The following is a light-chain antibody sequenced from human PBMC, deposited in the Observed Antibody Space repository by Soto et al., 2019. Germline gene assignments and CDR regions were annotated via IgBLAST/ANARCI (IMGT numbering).Light chain of an antibody. J-gene: IGKJ1*01. Sequence: DIVMTQSPDSLAVSLGERATITCRASQTISSWLAWYQQKPGKAPKLLIYDASSLESGVPSRFSGRGSGTQFTLTISSLQPDDFATYYCQPYNSFSGTFGPGTKVDIK. CDR1: QTISSW. V-gene: IGKV1-5*01. CDR2: DAS. CDR3: QPYNSFSGT.